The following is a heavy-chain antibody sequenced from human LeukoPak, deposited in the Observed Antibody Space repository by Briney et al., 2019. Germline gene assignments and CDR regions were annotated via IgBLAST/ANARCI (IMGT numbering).Heavy chain of an antibody. V-gene: IGHV3-23*01. CDR1: GFTFSTYA. J-gene: IGHJ4*02. CDR3: APLGSTVDY. CDR2: ISGSGGNT. Sequence: HPGGSLGLSCAASGFTFSTYAMSWVRQAPGKGLEWVSAISGSGGNTYYADSVKGRFTISRDNSKNTLYLQMNSLRAEDTAVYYCAPLGSTVDYWGQGTLVTVSS.